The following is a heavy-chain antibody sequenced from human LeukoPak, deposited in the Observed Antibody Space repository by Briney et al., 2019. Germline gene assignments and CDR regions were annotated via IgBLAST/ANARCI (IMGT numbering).Heavy chain of an antibody. CDR1: GFTFSNAW. V-gene: IGHV3-15*01. CDR2: IKSKTDGGTT. J-gene: IGHJ4*02. CDR3: ATDYPRYCSSTSCQNFDY. D-gene: IGHD2-2*01. Sequence: AGGSLRLSCAASGFTFSNAWMSWVRQAPGKGLEWVGRIKSKTDGGTTDYAAPVKGRFTISRDDSNNTLYLQMNSLKTEDTAVYYCATDYPRYCSSTSCQNFDYWGQGTLVTVSS.